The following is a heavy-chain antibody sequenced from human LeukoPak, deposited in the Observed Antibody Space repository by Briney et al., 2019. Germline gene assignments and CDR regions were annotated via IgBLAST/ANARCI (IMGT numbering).Heavy chain of an antibody. D-gene: IGHD6-13*01. CDR1: GFTFSSYW. CDR3: AGGISATGGG. V-gene: IGHV3-74*01. CDR2: INSDGSIT. J-gene: IGHJ3*01. Sequence: PGGSLRLSCADSGFTFSSYWMHWVRQAPGKGLVWVSRINSDGSITTYADSVKGRFTISRDNAKNTPYLQMNSLRAEDTAVYYCAGGISATGGGWGQGTMVTVSS.